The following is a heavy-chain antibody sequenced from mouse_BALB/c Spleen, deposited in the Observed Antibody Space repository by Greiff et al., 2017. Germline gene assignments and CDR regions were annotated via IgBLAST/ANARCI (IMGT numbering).Heavy chain of an antibody. CDR3: ARDYYDYGETFDD. J-gene: IGHJ2*01. V-gene: IGHV5-6-3*01. Sequence: EVKLVESGGGLVQPGGSLKLSCAASGFTFSSYGMSWVRQTPDKRLELVATINSNGGSTYYPDSVKGRFTISRDNAKNTLYLQMSSLKSEDTAMYYCARDYYDYGETFDDWGQGTTLTVSS. CDR1: GFTFSSYG. D-gene: IGHD2-4*01. CDR2: INSNGGST.